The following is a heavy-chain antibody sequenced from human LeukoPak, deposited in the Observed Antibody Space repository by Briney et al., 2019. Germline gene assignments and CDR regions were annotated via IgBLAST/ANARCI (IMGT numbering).Heavy chain of an antibody. CDR1: GFSFIGYY. Sequence: ASVKVSCKASGFSFIGYYIHWVRQAPGQGLEWMGWINPNTGDTRFTQKFQAWVTMTRDTSISTAYMELRNLRSADTAMYFCARGFNGLSTAALSLWGQGTLVTVS. CDR2: INPNTGDT. CDR3: ARGFNGLSTAALSL. J-gene: IGHJ1*01. V-gene: IGHV1-2*04. D-gene: IGHD2-8*01.